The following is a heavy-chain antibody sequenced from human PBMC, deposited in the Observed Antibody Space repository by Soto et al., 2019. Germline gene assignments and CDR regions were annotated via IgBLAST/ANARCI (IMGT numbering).Heavy chain of an antibody. CDR2: IYYSGST. D-gene: IGHD3-22*01. Sequence: QVQLQESGPGLVKPSETLSLSCSVSGGSISSDYWSWIRQPPGKGLEWIAYIYYSGSTSYNPSLKSRVSISLDTSKNQFSLKLSSVTAADTAVYYCARTYDGSGPNSGGYGFDIWGQGTMVTVSS. V-gene: IGHV4-59*01. J-gene: IGHJ3*02. CDR3: ARTYDGSGPNSGGYGFDI. CDR1: GGSISSDY.